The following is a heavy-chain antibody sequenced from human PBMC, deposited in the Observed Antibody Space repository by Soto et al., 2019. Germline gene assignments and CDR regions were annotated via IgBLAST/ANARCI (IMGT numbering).Heavy chain of an antibody. CDR1: RYTFTDYH. CDR3: ARRHSKDCSGGVGASFYNPEMEV. V-gene: IGHV1-2*04. D-gene: IGHD2-8*02. J-gene: IGHJ6*02. Sequence: ASVKVSCKASRYTFTDYHIYWVRQAPGQGLEWLGRINPKSGGTSAAQKFQGWVTMTMDTSISTAYMELTRLGSDYTAVYSFARRHSKDCSGGVGASFYNPEMEVWGQ. CDR2: INPKSGGT.